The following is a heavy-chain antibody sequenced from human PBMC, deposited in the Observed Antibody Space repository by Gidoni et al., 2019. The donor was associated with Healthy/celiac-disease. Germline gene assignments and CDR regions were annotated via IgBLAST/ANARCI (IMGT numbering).Heavy chain of an antibody. CDR2: IKSKTDGGTT. CDR3: TTFPTPEKVIYGGNPDY. Sequence: EVQLVESVGGLVTPGGSLRLSCAASGFTFSNAWMSWVRQAPGKGLEWVGLIKSKTDGGTTDYAAPVKGRFTISRDDSKNTLYLQMNSLKTEDTAVYYCTTFPTPEKVIYGGNPDYWGQGTLVTVSS. J-gene: IGHJ4*02. CDR1: GFTFSNAW. D-gene: IGHD4-17*01. V-gene: IGHV3-15*01.